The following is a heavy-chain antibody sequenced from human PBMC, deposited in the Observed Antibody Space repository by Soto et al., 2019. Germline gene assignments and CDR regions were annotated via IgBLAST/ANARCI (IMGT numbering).Heavy chain of an antibody. V-gene: IGHV4-61*01. CDR1: GASVSSDSYS. Sequence: PSETLSLTCTVSGASVSSDSYSWAWIRQPPGKGLEWIGCFYFTVSTKTNPSLQSRVSISVDESKNQMSLKLNSVTAADTAVYYCAKDPRFYGMDVWGQGTTVTVSS. CDR3: AKDPRFYGMDV. CDR2: FYFTVST. J-gene: IGHJ6*02.